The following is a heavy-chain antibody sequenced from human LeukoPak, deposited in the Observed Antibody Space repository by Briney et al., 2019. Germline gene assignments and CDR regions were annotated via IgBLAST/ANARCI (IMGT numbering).Heavy chain of an antibody. D-gene: IGHD3-10*01. J-gene: IGHJ3*02. CDR2: IYSGGST. CDR3: AREVGSPDVRSAFDI. CDR1: GFTVSSNY. V-gene: IGHV3-53*01. Sequence: GGSLRLSCAASGFTVSSNYMSWVRQAPGKGLEWVSVIYSGGSTYYADSVKGRFTISRDNSKNSLYLQMNSLTAEDTAIYYCAREVGSPDVRSAFDIWGQGTLVTVSS.